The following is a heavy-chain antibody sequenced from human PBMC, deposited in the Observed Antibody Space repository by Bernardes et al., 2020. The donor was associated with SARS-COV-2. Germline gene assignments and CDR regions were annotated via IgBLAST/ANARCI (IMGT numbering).Heavy chain of an antibody. D-gene: IGHD2-8*01. CDR3: ARDLGYCTNGVCSP. V-gene: IGHV3-23*01. CDR1: GFTFSSYA. J-gene: IGHJ5*02. Sequence: GGSLRLSCAASGFTFSSYAMSWVRQAPGKGLEWVSGISGSGVSTYYADSVKGRFTISRDNAKNMLFLQMSGLRAEDTAMYYCARDLGYCTNGVCSPWGQGTLVTVSS. CDR2: ISGSGVST.